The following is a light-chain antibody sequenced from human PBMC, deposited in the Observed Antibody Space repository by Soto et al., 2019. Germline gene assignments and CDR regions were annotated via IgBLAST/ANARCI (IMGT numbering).Light chain of an antibody. CDR3: SSYTTARTRL. Sequence: QSVLTQPASVSGSPGQSITISCTGTSGDIGGSKYVSWYQQHPGKAPKLMIYEVSLRPPGISNRFSGSKSGHTASLTISGLQADDEAFYYCSSYTTARTRLFGGGTKLTVL. CDR2: EVS. CDR1: SGDIGGSKY. V-gene: IGLV2-14*01. J-gene: IGLJ3*02.